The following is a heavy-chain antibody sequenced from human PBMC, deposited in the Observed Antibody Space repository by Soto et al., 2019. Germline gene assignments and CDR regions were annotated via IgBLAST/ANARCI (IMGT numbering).Heavy chain of an antibody. CDR3: ARQGSGSYYDH. CDR2: ISGSGGST. Sequence: EVQLLESGGGLVQPGGSLRLSCAASGFTFSSYAMSWVRQAPVKGLEWVSAISGSGGSTYYADSVKGRFTISRDNSKNPLYLQMNSLRAEDTAVYYCARQGSGSYYDHWGQGTLVTVSS. V-gene: IGHV3-23*01. J-gene: IGHJ4*02. CDR1: GFTFSSYA. D-gene: IGHD1-26*01.